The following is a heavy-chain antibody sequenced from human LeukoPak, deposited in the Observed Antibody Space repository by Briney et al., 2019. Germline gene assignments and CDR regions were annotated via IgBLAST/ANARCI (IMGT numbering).Heavy chain of an antibody. CDR2: ISYDGSNK. D-gene: IGHD3-10*01. CDR1: GFTFSSYA. Sequence: GRSLRLSCAASGFTFSSYAMHWVRQAPGKGLEWVAVISYDGSNKYYADSVKGRFTISRDNAKNSLYQQMNSLRAEDTAVYYCARDGDSGSNYNELDYWGQGTLVTVSS. CDR3: ARDGDSGSNYNELDY. J-gene: IGHJ4*02. V-gene: IGHV3-30*04.